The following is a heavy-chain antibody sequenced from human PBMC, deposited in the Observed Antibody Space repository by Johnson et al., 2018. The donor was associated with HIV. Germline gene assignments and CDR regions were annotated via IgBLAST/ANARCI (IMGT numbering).Heavy chain of an antibody. CDR3: ARDLVATSSSLAFDM. Sequence: VQLVESGGGLVQPGGSLRLSCAASGFTFSSYAMSWVRQAPGTGLEWVSSISGRGGSTYYADSVKGRVTVSRDNSKNTLYLQMNSLRPEDTAVYYCARDLVATSSSLAFDMWGQGTMVTVSS. J-gene: IGHJ3*02. CDR2: ISGRGGST. D-gene: IGHD6-6*01. CDR1: GFTFSSYA. V-gene: IGHV3-23*04.